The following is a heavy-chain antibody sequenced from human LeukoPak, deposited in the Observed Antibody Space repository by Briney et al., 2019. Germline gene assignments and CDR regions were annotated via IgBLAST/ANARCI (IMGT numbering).Heavy chain of an antibody. CDR3: AKWGDYDVLTGYYDSDY. V-gene: IGHV3-23*01. J-gene: IGHJ4*02. CDR2: VSGRDTNT. D-gene: IGHD3-9*01. Sequence: GASLRLPCAASGFTFSNYAMSWVRQAPGKGLEWVSAVSGRDTNTYYTDSVKGRFTISRDNSKNTLYLQMNSLSAEDTAIYYCAKWGDYDVLTGYYDSDYWGQGTLVTVSS. CDR1: GFTFSNYA.